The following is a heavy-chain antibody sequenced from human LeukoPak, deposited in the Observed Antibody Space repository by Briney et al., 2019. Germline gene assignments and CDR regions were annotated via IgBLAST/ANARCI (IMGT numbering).Heavy chain of an antibody. CDR3: ARERGSGSYHPFDP. V-gene: IGHV3-7*01. CDR1: GFTFSSYW. J-gene: IGHJ5*02. CDR2: IKQDGSEK. Sequence: GGSLRLSCVASGFTFSSYWMSWVRQTPGKGLEWVANIKQDGSEKNYIDSVKGRFTISRDNAKDSLYLQMSSLRADDTAIYYCARERGSGSYHPFDPWGQGTLAIVSS. D-gene: IGHD3-10*01.